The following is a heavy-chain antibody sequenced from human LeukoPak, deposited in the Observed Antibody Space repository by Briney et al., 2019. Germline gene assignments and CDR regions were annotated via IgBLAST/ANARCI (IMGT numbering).Heavy chain of an antibody. CDR2: ISNSGSTM. CDR3: ARDSSLFGY. J-gene: IGHJ4*02. D-gene: IGHD6-19*01. V-gene: IGHV3-48*03. CDR1: GFTFSSFD. Sequence: PGGSLRLSCAASGFTFSSFDMNWVRQAPGKGLEWLSYISNSGSTMYYADSVKGRFTISRDNAKNSLYLQMNSLRAEDTAVYYCARDSSLFGYWGQGTLVTVSS.